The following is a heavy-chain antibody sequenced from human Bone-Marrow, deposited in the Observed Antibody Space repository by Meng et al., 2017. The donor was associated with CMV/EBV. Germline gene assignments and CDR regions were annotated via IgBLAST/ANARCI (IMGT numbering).Heavy chain of an antibody. V-gene: IGHV4-59*12. J-gene: IGHJ5*02. CDR2: IYYSGST. Sequence: SETLSLTCTVSGGSISSYYWSWIRQPPGKGLEWIGYIYYSGSTYYNPSLKSRVTISVDMSKNQFSLKLSSVTAADTAMYYCARGVEKTYYDILTGYGAQNWFDPWGQGTLVTVSS. D-gene: IGHD3-9*01. CDR1: GGSISSYY. CDR3: ARGVEKTYYDILTGYGAQNWFDP.